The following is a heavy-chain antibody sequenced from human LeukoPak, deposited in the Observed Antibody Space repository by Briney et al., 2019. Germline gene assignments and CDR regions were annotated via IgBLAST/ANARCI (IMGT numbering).Heavy chain of an antibody. V-gene: IGHV1-69*05. CDR2: IIPIFGTA. J-gene: IGHJ6*03. CDR3: AREELRYFDWSYYYYMDV. D-gene: IGHD3-9*01. CDR1: GGTFSSYA. Sequence: SVKVSCKASGGTFSSYAISWVRQAPGQGLEWMGRIIPIFGTANYAQKFQGRVTITTDESTSTAYMELSSLRSEDTAVYYCAREELRYFDWSYYYYMDVWGKGTTVTVSS.